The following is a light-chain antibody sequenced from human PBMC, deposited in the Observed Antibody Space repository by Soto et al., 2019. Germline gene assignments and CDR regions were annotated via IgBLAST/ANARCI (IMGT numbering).Light chain of an antibody. CDR1: STDVGDSNH. CDR3: CSDEGTSTSD. J-gene: IGLJ1*01. Sequence: QSVLTQPASVSGSPGQSITISCTGTSTDVGDSNHVSWYQHHPGKAPKLIIYEVSYRPSGVSNRFSGSKSGNTASLTISGLQAEVEAHYYCCSDEGTSTSDFGTGSK. V-gene: IGLV2-14*01. CDR2: EVS.